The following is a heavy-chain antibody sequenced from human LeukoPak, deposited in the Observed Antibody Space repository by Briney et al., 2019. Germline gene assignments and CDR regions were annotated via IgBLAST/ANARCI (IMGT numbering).Heavy chain of an antibody. CDR2: IGTAGDT. V-gene: IGHV3-13*01. J-gene: IGHJ6*02. Sequence: GGSLRLSCAASGFTFSSYGIHWVRQATGKGLEWVSAIGTAGDTYYPGSVKGRFTISRENAKNSLYLQMNSLRAGDAAVYYCARARSGYYTGMDVWGQGTTVTVSS. D-gene: IGHD3-3*01. CDR3: ARARSGYYTGMDV. CDR1: GFTFSSYG.